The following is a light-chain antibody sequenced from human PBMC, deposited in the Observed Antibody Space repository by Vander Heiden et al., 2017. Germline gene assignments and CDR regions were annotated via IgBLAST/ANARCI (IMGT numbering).Light chain of an antibody. J-gene: IGLJ2*01. CDR1: SSDVGGYNY. CDR2: EVS. Sequence: QSALTQPASVSGSPGPSITISCTGTSSDVGGYNYVSWYQLHPGKAPKLMIYEVSNRPSGVSNRFSGSKSGNTASLTIYGLQAEDEADYYCSSYTSSTYVVFGGGTKLTVL. CDR3: SSYTSSTYVV. V-gene: IGLV2-14*01.